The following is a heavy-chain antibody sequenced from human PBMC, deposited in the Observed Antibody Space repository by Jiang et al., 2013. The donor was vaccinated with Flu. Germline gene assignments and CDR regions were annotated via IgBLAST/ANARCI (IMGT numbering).Heavy chain of an antibody. D-gene: IGHD3-22*01. CDR3: AITYYFDSSDYFSNDAFNV. CDR2: MYNMGPL. V-gene: IGHV4-4*07. J-gene: IGHJ3*01. Sequence: KGLEWIGRMYNMGPLTTALPSQSRVTMSVDTSKNQFSLKLRSVSAADTAMYYCAITYYFDSSDYFSNDAFNVWGRGTMVTVSS.